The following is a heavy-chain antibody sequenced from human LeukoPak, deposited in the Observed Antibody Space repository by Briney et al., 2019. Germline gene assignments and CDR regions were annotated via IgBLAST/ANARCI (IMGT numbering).Heavy chain of an antibody. V-gene: IGHV3-49*04. CDR1: GFTFGDYG. CDR2: IRSKAYYGTT. D-gene: IGHD3-10*01. CDR3: TRDYYHGSGSYYGY. Sequence: GGSLRLSCTGSGFTFGDYGMSWVRQAPGKGLEWVGFIRSKAYYGTTDYVASVKGRFTISRDDSKSIAYLQMNSLKTEDTAVYYCTRDYYHGSGSYYGYWGQGTLVTVSS. J-gene: IGHJ4*02.